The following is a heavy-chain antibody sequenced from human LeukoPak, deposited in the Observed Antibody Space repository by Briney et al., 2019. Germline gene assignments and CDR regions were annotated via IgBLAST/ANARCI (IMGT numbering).Heavy chain of an antibody. CDR3: AGGADVGLYTFDY. V-gene: IGHV1-69*13. CDR1: GGTFSSYA. CDR2: IIPIFATA. Sequence: SVKVSCMASGGTFSSYAISLVRQAPGQGLDWMGGIIPIFATANYAQKFQGRVTITEDESTSTAYMELSSLRSEDTAVCYCAGGADVGLYTFDYWGQGTLVTVSS. J-gene: IGHJ4*02. D-gene: IGHD2-2*02.